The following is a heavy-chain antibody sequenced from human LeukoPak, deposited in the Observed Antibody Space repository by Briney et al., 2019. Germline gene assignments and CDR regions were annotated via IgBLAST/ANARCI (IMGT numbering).Heavy chain of an antibody. J-gene: IGHJ3*02. CDR3: ARQSMVRGGASAFDI. Sequence: SETLSLTCTVSGGSISSSSYYWGWIRQPPGKGLEWIGSIYYSGSTYYNPSLKSRVTISVDTSKNQFSLKLSSVTAADTAVHYCARQSMVRGGASAFDIWGQGTMVTVSS. CDR1: GGSISSSSYY. V-gene: IGHV4-39*01. D-gene: IGHD3-10*01. CDR2: IYYSGST.